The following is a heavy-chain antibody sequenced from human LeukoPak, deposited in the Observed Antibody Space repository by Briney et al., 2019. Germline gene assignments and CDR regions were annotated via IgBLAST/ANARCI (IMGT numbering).Heavy chain of an antibody. J-gene: IGHJ6*03. V-gene: IGHV3-48*03. CDR1: GFTFSSYE. CDR2: ISSSGSTI. CDR3: VCSDWYPENYYYYYYMDV. Sequence: GGSLRLSCAASGFTFSSYEMNWVRQTPGKGLEWVTYISSSGSTIYYADSVKGRFTISRDNAENSLYLQMNSLRAEDTAVYYCVCSDWYPENYYYYYYMDVWGKGTTVTISS. D-gene: IGHD6-19*01.